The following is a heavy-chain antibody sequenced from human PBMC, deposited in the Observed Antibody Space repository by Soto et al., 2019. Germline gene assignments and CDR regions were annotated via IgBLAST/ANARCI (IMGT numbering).Heavy chain of an antibody. CDR3: ARQSDGAALGFDP. J-gene: IGHJ5*02. CDR1: GGSISSSSYY. D-gene: IGHD6-13*01. Sequence: QLQLQESGPGLVKPSETLSLTCTVSGGSISSSSYYWGWIRQPPGKGLEWIGSIYYSGSTYYNPSLKSRVTISVDTSKNQFSLKLSSVTAADTAVYYCARQSDGAALGFDPWGQGTLVTVSS. CDR2: IYYSGST. V-gene: IGHV4-39*01.